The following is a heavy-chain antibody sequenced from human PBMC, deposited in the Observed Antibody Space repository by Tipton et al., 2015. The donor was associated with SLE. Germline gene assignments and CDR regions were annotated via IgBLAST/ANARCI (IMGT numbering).Heavy chain of an antibody. J-gene: IGHJ2*01. CDR1: GDSIGGQY. Sequence: TLSLTCTVSGDSIGGQYWSWIRQPPGKGLEWIGYIYYSGTTSYNPSFKSRVTMSADTSKNQFSLKLNSVTAADTAVYYCARGVRIAVVKGWYFDLWGRGTLVTVSS. CDR3: ARGVRIAVVKGWYFDL. V-gene: IGHV4-59*11. CDR2: IYYSGTT. D-gene: IGHD6-19*01.